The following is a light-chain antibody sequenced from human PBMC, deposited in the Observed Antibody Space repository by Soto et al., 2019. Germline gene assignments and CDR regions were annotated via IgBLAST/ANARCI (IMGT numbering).Light chain of an antibody. Sequence: EIVMTQSPATLSVSPGERATLSCRASQSVSSNLAWYQQKPGQAPRLLIYGASTRATGIPARFSGSGTGTEFTLTISSLQSEDFAVYYCQQYNNWPPVTFGPGTKVDIK. CDR3: QQYNNWPPVT. V-gene: IGKV3-15*01. CDR1: QSVSSN. J-gene: IGKJ3*01. CDR2: GAS.